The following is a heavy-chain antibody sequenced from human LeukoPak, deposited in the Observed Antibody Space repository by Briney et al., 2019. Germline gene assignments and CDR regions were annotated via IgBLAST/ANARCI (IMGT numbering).Heavy chain of an antibody. Sequence: GGSLRLSCAASGFTFSKYAMTWVRQAPGKGLEWVSGIGGSGDTTYYAASVKGRFTISRDNSENTLFMQMNSLRAEDSAVYYCAKDGEGSGSSWVITRDYWGQGALVTVSS. CDR3: AKDGEGSGSSWVITRDY. CDR1: GFTFSKYA. CDR2: IGGSGDTT. J-gene: IGHJ4*02. V-gene: IGHV3-23*01. D-gene: IGHD3-10*01.